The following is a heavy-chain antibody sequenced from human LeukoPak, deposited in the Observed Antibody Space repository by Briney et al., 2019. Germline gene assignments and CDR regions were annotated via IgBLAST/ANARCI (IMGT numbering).Heavy chain of an antibody. J-gene: IGHJ4*02. CDR3: VRENWYYDY. Sequence: ASVRVSCKSSGYHFNTYFMHWVRQAPGQGLEWMGWINADTGDTFYARKFQGRVTLTRDTSITTTYMDLSGLTSDDTAIYYCVRENWYYDYWGQGTLVTVSS. CDR1: GYHFNTYF. CDR2: INADTGDT. V-gene: IGHV1-2*02. D-gene: IGHD1-7*01.